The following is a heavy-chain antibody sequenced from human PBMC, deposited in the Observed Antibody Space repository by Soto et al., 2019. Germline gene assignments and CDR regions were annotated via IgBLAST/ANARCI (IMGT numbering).Heavy chain of an antibody. V-gene: IGHV3-23*01. D-gene: IGHD3-10*01. J-gene: IGHJ6*01. CDR1: GFSFNTYA. Sequence: EVQLLESGGGLVQPGGSLRLSCETSGFSFNTYAMTWVRQAPGMGLEWVAVINYSGRTTFHAQSVKGRFTISRDNSRNTVFLQMDSLRAEDTAVDYCVKQRGSGKTYCYSMDVWGLGTAVIVSS. CDR3: VKQRGSGKTYCYSMDV. CDR2: INYSGRTT.